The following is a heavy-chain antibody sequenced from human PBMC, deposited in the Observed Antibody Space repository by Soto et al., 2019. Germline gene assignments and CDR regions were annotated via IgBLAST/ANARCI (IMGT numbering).Heavy chain of an antibody. CDR3: ARGKSTVTIYGMDV. J-gene: IGHJ6*02. CDR2: INPNSGGT. Sequence: ASVKVSFTASGYTFTGYYMHWVRQAPGQGLEWMGWINPNSGGTNYAQKFQGWVTMTRDTSISTAYMELSRLRSDDTAVYYCARGKSTVTIYGMDVWGQGTTVTVSS. V-gene: IGHV1-2*04. CDR1: GYTFTGYY. D-gene: IGHD4-4*01.